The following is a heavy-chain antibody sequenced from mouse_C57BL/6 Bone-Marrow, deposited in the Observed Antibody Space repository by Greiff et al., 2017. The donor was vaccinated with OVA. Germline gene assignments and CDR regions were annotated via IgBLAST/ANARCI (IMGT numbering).Heavy chain of an antibody. CDR2: INPYNGGT. CDR3: ARRIYYYGSSYFDY. V-gene: IGHV1-19*01. Sequence: VQLQRSGPVLVKPGASVKMSCKASGYTFTDYYMNWVKQSHGKSLEWIGVINPYNGGTSYNQKFKGKATLTVDKSSSTAYMELNSLTSEDSAVYYCARRIYYYGSSYFDYWGQGTTLTVSS. D-gene: IGHD1-1*01. J-gene: IGHJ2*01. CDR1: GYTFTDYY.